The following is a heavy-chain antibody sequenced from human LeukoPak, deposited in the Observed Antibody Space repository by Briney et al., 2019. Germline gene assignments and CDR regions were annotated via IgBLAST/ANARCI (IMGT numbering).Heavy chain of an antibody. V-gene: IGHV3-9*01. CDR1: GFTFDDYA. J-gene: IGHJ5*02. CDR2: ISWNSGSI. CDR3: AKAVVPAAILGNWFDP. Sequence: GGSLRLSCAASGFTFDDYAMHWVRQAPGKGLECVSGISWNSGSIGYADSVKGRFTISRDNAKNSLYLQMNSLRAEDTALYYCAKAVVPAAILGNWFDPWGQGTLVTVSS. D-gene: IGHD2-2*02.